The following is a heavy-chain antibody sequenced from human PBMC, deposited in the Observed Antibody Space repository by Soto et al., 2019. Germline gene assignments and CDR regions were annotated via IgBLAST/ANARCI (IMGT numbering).Heavy chain of an antibody. D-gene: IGHD3-3*01. V-gene: IGHV3-21*01. CDR2: ISSSSSYI. Sequence: PGGSLRLSCAASGFTFSSYSMNWVRQAPGKGLEWVSSISSSSSYIYYADSVKGRFTISRDNAKNSLYLQMNSLRAEDTAVYYCARDVNPDYDFWSGGGDYWGQGTLVTVSS. CDR1: GFTFSSYS. J-gene: IGHJ4*02. CDR3: ARDVNPDYDFWSGGGDY.